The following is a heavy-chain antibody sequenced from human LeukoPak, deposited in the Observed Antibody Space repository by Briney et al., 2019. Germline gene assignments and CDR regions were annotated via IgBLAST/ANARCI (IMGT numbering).Heavy chain of an antibody. CDR2: ITSSSSYI. J-gene: IGHJ4*02. V-gene: IGHV3-21*01. Sequence: GGSLRLSCAASGFTFSTYSMNWVRQAPGKRLEWVSFITSSSSYIYYADSVKGRFTISRDNAKNSLYLQMNGLRAEDTAVYYCARDLSSGWSLDHWGQGTLVTVSS. CDR1: GFTFSTYS. CDR3: ARDLSSGWSLDH. D-gene: IGHD6-19*01.